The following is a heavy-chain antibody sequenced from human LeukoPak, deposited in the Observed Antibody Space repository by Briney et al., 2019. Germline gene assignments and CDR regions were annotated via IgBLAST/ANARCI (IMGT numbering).Heavy chain of an antibody. CDR3: AKVHPRRPETYYYDSSGYSYFDY. J-gene: IGHJ4*02. D-gene: IGHD3-22*01. CDR2: ISGSGGST. Sequence: GGSLRLSCAASGFTFSSYAMSWVRQAPGKGLEWVSAISGSGGSTYYADSVKGRFTISRDNSKNTLYLQMNSLRAEDTAVYYCAKVHPRRPETYYYDSSGYSYFDYWGQGTLVTVSS. CDR1: GFTFSSYA. V-gene: IGHV3-23*01.